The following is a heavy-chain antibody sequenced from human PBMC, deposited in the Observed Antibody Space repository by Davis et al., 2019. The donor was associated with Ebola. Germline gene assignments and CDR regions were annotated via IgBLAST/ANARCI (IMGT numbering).Heavy chain of an antibody. Sequence: GESLKISCAASGFTFSSYGMHWVRQAPGKGLEWVAVISYDGSNKYYADSVKGRFTISRDNSKNTLYLQMNSLRAEDTAVYYCAKVLEYSSSHYYYYYMDVWGKGTTVTVSS. V-gene: IGHV3-30*18. D-gene: IGHD6-6*01. CDR2: ISYDGSNK. CDR3: AKVLEYSSSHYYYYYMDV. CDR1: GFTFSSYG. J-gene: IGHJ6*03.